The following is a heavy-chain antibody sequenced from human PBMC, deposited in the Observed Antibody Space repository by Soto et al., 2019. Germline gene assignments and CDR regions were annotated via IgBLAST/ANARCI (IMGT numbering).Heavy chain of an antibody. J-gene: IGHJ3*02. CDR3: ARDRASHDAFDI. CDR1: GYTFTSYY. Sequence: ASVKVSCKASGYTFTSYYMHWVRQAPGQGLEWMGIINPSGGSTSYAQKFQGRVTMTRDTSTSTVYMELSSLRFEDTAVYYCARDRASHDAFDIWGQGTMVTVSS. CDR2: INPSGGST. D-gene: IGHD2-2*01. V-gene: IGHV1-46*03.